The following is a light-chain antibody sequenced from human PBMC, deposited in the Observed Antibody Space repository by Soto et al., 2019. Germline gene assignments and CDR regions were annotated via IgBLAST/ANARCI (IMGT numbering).Light chain of an antibody. J-gene: IGKJ2*01. Sequence: DIVLTQSPATLSVSPGDRVTLSCRASESLLGFLACYQQKPGKAPRLLMYGVSTRATGIPARFSGGGSATDFTLTISSLQSEDSAFYFCQSYNDWPFASGLGTRLEI. V-gene: IGKV3-15*01. CDR1: ESLLGF. CDR3: QSYNDWPFA. CDR2: GVS.